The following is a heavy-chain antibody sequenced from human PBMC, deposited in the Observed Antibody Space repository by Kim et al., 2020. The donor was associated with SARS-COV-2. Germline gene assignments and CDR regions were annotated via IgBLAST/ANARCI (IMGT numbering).Heavy chain of an antibody. V-gene: IGHV3-21*01. J-gene: IGHJ6*04. CDR3: AGAYYYGSGILDV. Sequence: SVKGRFTISRDNPKNSLYLQMNSLRAEDTAVYYCAGAYYYGSGILDVWGKGTTVTVSS. D-gene: IGHD3-10*01.